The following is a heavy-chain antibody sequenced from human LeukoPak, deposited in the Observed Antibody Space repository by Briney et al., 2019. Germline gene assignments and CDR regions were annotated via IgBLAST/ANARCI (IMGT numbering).Heavy chain of an antibody. CDR1: GGSISSYY. J-gene: IGHJ5*02. D-gene: IGHD1-1*01. Sequence: SETLSLTCTVSGGSISSYYWSWIRQPAGKGPEWIGRIYTSGSTNYNPSLKSRVTMSVDTSKNQFSLKLSSVTAADTAVYYCAREEYNWNDVGWFDPWGQGTLVTVSS. CDR2: IYTSGST. CDR3: AREEYNWNDVGWFDP. V-gene: IGHV4-4*07.